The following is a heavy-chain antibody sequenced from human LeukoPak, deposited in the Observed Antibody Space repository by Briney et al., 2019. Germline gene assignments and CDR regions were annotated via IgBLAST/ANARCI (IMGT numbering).Heavy chain of an antibody. Sequence: GGSLRLSCAASGYTFSSYSINWVRQAPGKGLEWVSSISVRSNYIYYADSVRGRFSIFRDDARDSLYLQMNSLRAEDTAVYYCVRLRRNSDTSGFYYYYDYWGQGTLVTVSS. CDR2: ISVRSNYI. CDR3: VRLRRNSDTSGFYYYYDY. D-gene: IGHD3-22*01. V-gene: IGHV3-21*01. CDR1: GYTFSSYS. J-gene: IGHJ4*02.